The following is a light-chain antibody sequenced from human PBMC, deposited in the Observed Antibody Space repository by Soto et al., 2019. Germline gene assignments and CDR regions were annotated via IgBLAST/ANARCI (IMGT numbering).Light chain of an antibody. CDR3: QQYGSSGEIT. J-gene: IGKJ4*01. Sequence: EIVLTQSPGTLSLSPGERATLSCRTSQSVSSNYLAWYQQKPGQAPRLMIYAISTRATGTPDRFSGSGSGTEFTLTISRLEPEDFAVHYCQQYGSSGEITLGGGTKVDIK. CDR2: AIS. V-gene: IGKV3-20*01. CDR1: QSVSSNY.